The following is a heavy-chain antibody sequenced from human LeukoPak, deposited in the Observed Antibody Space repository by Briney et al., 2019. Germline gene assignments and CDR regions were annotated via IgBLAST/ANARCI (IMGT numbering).Heavy chain of an antibody. V-gene: IGHV1-69*13. CDR3: AREGWELLGGFDY. CDR2: IIPIFGTA. Sequence: SVKVSCKASGGTFSSYAISWVRQAPGQGLEWMGGIIPIFGTANYAQKFQGRVTITADEYTSTAYMELSSLRSEDTAVYYCAREGWELLGGFDYWGQRTLVTVSS. CDR1: GGTFSSYA. D-gene: IGHD1-26*01. J-gene: IGHJ4*02.